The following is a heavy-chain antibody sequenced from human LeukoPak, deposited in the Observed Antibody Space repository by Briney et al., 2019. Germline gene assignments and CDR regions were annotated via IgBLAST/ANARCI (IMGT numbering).Heavy chain of an antibody. CDR1: GFTFSNAW. J-gene: IGHJ4*02. CDR3: TTGPIMITLGGVIVIPDY. CDR2: IKSKTDGGTT. D-gene: IGHD3-16*02. Sequence: GGSLRLSCAASGFTFSNAWMSWVRQAPGKGLEWVGRIKSKTDGGTTDYAAPVKGRFTISRDDSKNTLYLQMNSLKTEDTAVYYCTTGPIMITLGGVIVIPDYWGQGTLVTVSS. V-gene: IGHV3-15*01.